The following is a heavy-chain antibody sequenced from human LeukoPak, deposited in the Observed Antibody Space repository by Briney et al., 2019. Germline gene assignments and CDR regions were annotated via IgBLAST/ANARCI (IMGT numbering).Heavy chain of an antibody. CDR3: ARDFSGYSRSDGY. J-gene: IGHJ4*02. D-gene: IGHD6-13*01. CDR2: ISSSSSYI. V-gene: IGHV3-21*01. Sequence: GGSLRLSCAASGFTFSSYSMNWVRQAPGKGLEWVSSISSSSSYIYYADSVKGRFTISRDNAKNSLYLQMNSLRAEDTAVYYCARDFSGYSRSDGYWGQGTLVTVSS. CDR1: GFTFSSYS.